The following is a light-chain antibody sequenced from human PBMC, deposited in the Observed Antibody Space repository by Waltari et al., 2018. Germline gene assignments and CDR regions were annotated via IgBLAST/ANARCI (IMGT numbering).Light chain of an antibody. V-gene: IGLV3-19*01. CDR3: NSRDSSGNHLV. J-gene: IGLJ1*01. CDR2: GKN. Sequence: SSELTQDPAVSVALGQTVRITCQGDSLSSYYSIWYQQKPGQAPVFVIYGKNNRPSGIPDRFSGSSSGDTVTLTITGAQAEDEADYYCNSRDSSGNHLVFGPGTKVTVL. CDR1: SLSSYY.